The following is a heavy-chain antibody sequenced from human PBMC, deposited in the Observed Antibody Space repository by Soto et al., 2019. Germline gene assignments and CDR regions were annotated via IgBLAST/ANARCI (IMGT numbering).Heavy chain of an antibody. V-gene: IGHV4-4*02. CDR3: ARGRGRYSSGWSWFDP. Sequence: PSGTLSLTCGVSGGTIRSPDWWTWVRQPPGKGLEWIGEIFQSGSTNYTPSLESRVTISVDKSKNQFSLTLTSVTAADTAVYFCARGRGRYSSGWSWFDPWGQGILVTVSS. CDR1: GGTIRSPDW. CDR2: IFQSGST. D-gene: IGHD6-19*01. J-gene: IGHJ5*02.